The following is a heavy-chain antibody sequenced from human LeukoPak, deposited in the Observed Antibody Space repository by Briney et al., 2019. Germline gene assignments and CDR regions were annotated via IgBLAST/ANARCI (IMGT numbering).Heavy chain of an antibody. CDR2: ISSSSTYI. CDR3: ARVSTAASLAIDY. Sequence: GGSLRLSCAASGFTFSSYAMNWVRQAPGKGLQWVSVISSSSTYIYYADSVKGRFTISRGNAKNSLYLQMNSLRAEDTAVYYCARVSTAASLAIDYWGQGTLVTVST. D-gene: IGHD6-13*01. V-gene: IGHV3-21*06. CDR1: GFTFSSYA. J-gene: IGHJ4*02.